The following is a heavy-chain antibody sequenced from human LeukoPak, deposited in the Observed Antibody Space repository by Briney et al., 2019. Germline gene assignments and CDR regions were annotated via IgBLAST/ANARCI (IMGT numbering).Heavy chain of an antibody. J-gene: IGHJ4*02. D-gene: IGHD6-13*01. CDR3: ARDRGEYSSSWLSHFESQLGY. CDR1: GFTFSSYW. CDR2: IKQDGSEK. Sequence: GGSLRLSCAASGFTFSSYWMTWVRQAPGKGLEWVANIKQDGSEKNYADSVKGRFTISRDNAKNSLYLQMNSLRAEDTAVYYCARDRGEYSSSWLSHFESQLGYWGQGTLVTVSS. V-gene: IGHV3-7*01.